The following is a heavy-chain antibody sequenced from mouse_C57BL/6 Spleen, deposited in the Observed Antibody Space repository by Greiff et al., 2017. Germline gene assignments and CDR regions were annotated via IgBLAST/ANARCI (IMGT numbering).Heavy chain of an antibody. Sequence: QVQLQQSGPELVKPGASVKISCKASGYAFSSSWMNWVKQRPGKGLEWIGRIYPGDGDTNYNGKFKGKATLTADKSSSTAYMQLSSLTSEDSAVYFCARGQLSLPFGYWGQGTTLTVSS. J-gene: IGHJ2*01. CDR3: ARGQLSLPFGY. CDR2: IYPGDGDT. D-gene: IGHD3-2*02. CDR1: GYAFSSSW. V-gene: IGHV1-82*01.